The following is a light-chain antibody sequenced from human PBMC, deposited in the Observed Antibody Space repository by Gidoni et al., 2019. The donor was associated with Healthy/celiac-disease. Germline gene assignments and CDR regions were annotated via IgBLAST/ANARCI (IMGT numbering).Light chain of an antibody. CDR1: QSISSW. J-gene: IGKJ1*01. CDR2: DAS. CDR3: QQYNRRT. V-gene: IGKV1-5*01. Sequence: DIQMTQSPPTLSASVGDSVTITCRASQSISSWLAWYQQKPGKAPKLLIYDASSLESGVPSRFSGSGSGTEFTLTISSLQPDDFATYYCQQYNRRTFGQGTKVEIK.